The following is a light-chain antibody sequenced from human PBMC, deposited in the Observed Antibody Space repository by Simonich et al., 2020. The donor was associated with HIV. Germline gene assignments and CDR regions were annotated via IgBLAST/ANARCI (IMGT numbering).Light chain of an antibody. CDR2: EDN. Sequence: QSALTQPASVSGSPVQSITISCTGTSSDVGSYNLFSWYQQNPGKAPKLMIYEDNKRPSGVSKRFSGSKSGNTASLTIAGLQAEDEADYYCCSSAGSRVFGGGTKLTVL. V-gene: IGLV2-23*01. J-gene: IGLJ3*02. CDR3: CSSAGSRV. CDR1: SSDVGSYNL.